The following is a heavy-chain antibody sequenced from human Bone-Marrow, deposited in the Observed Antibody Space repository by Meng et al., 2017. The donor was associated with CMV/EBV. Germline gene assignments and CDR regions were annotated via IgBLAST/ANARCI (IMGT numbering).Heavy chain of an antibody. CDR1: GASISSGGSY. V-gene: IGHV4-31*02. D-gene: IGHD2-15*01. J-gene: IGHJ4*02. CDR3: ASFCSGGDCYPDY. CDR2: IYFSGTT. Sequence: ASGASISSGGSYWSWIRQHPRKGLEWIGYIYFSGTTLYNPSLKSRVTISVDTSKNQFSLNLSSVTAADTAVYYCASFCSGGDCYPDYWGQGTLVTVSS.